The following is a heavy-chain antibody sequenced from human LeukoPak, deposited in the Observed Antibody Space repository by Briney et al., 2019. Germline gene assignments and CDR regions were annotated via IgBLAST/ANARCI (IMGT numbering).Heavy chain of an antibody. V-gene: IGHV3-23*01. D-gene: IGHD5-18*01. CDR3: AKDAWEGDTAHPITH. J-gene: IGHJ4*02. CDR1: GFTFSSYA. CDR2: ISVSGGST. Sequence: GGSLRLSCAASGFTFSSYAMSWVRQAPGKGLEWVSAISVSGGSTYYADSVKGRFTISRDNSKNTLYLQMNSLRAEDTAVYYCAKDAWEGDTAHPITHWGQGTLVTVSS.